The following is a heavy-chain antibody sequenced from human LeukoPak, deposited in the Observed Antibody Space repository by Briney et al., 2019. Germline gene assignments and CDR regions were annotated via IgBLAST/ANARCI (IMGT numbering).Heavy chain of an antibody. Sequence: SETLSLTCTVSGGTISRDYWSWIRQPPGKGLEWIAYIDYSWSTNYNPSLKSRLTISLDASKNQFSLTLSSVNAADTAVYYCARDRRRDLLHAFDIWGQGTIVPVS. J-gene: IGHJ3*02. D-gene: IGHD1-26*01. CDR3: ARDRRRDLLHAFDI. CDR2: IDYSWST. V-gene: IGHV4-59*01. CDR1: GGTISRDY.